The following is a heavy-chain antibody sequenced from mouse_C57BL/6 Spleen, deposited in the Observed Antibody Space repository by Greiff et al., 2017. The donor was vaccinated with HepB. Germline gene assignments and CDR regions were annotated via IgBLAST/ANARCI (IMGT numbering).Heavy chain of an antibody. V-gene: IGHV6-6*01. Sequence: EVQLQQSGGGLVQPGGSMKLSCAASGFTFSDAWMDWVRQSPEKGLEWVAEIRNKANNHATYYAESVKGRFTISRDDSKSSVYLQMNSLRAEDTGIYYCTRLVTSWYYFDYWGQGTTLTVSS. J-gene: IGHJ2*01. CDR3: TRLVTSWYYFDY. CDR2: IRNKANNHAT. D-gene: IGHD2-2*01. CDR1: GFTFSDAW.